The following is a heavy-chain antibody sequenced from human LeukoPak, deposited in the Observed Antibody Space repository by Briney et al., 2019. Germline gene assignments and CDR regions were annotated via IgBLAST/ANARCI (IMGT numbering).Heavy chain of an antibody. D-gene: IGHD3-22*01. J-gene: IGHJ4*02. Sequence: GGSLRLSCAASGFSVSSNYMSWVRQAPGKGLEWVSVIYSGDSTYYADSVKGRFTISRDNSKNTLYLQMNSLRAEDTAVYYCAKPSIPLTYYYDSSGYYEGYYFDYWGQGTLVTVSS. CDR3: AKPSIPLTYYYDSSGYYEGYYFDY. CDR1: GFSVSSNY. CDR2: IYSGDST. V-gene: IGHV3-53*01.